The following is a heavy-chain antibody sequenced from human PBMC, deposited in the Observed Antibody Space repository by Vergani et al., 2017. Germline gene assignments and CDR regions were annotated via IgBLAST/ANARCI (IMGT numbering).Heavy chain of an antibody. CDR3: AKLQQWLVHAFDI. J-gene: IGHJ3*02. Sequence: QVQLVESGGGLVKPGGSLRLSCAASGFTFSDHYMSWVRQAPGKGLEWISYMSSGDSIYYADSVKGRFTVSRDNTKNTLYLQMNSLRAEDTAVYYCAKLQQWLVHAFDIWGQGTMVTVSS. D-gene: IGHD6-19*01. V-gene: IGHV3-11*04. CDR1: GFTFSDHY. CDR2: MSSGDSI.